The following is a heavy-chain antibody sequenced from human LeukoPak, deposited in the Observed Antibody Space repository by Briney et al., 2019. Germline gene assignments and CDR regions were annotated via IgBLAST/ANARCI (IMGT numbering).Heavy chain of an antibody. CDR3: ARGGLRVMVYRLYYMDV. CDR1: GYTFTGYY. J-gene: IGHJ6*03. V-gene: IGHV1-2*02. D-gene: IGHD2-8*01. CDR2: INPNSGGT. Sequence: ASVKVSCKASGYTFTGYYMHWVRQAPGQGLEWMGWINPNSGGTNYAQKFQGRVTMTRDTSISTAYMELTRLRSDDTAVYYCARGGLRVMVYRLYYMDVWGKGTTVTVSS.